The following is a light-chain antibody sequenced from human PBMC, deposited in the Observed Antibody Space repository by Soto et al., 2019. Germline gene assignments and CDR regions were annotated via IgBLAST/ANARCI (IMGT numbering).Light chain of an antibody. V-gene: IGKV1-5*01. CDR2: DAS. J-gene: IGKJ1*01. CDR1: QSIGRW. CDR3: QQYESSPGT. Sequence: MPKSPSTLSACVGHKLTIPRRASQSIGRWLAWYQQKPGKAPKLLIFDASSLESGVPSRFSGSGSGTELTLTIFNLQSDDFATYYCQQYESSPGTFAQGTKVDI.